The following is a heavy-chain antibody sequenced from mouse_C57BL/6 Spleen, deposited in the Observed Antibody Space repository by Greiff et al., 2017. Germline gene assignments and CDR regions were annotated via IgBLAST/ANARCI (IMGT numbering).Heavy chain of an antibody. D-gene: IGHD1-1*01. V-gene: IGHV5-9-1*02. CDR1: GFTFSSYA. Sequence: EVQVVESGEGLVKPGGSLKLSCAASGFTFSSYAMSWVRQTPEKRLEWVAYISSGGDYIYYADTVKGRFTISRDNARNTLYLQMSSLKSEDTAMYYCTRGGYGSSFYYAMDYWGQGTSVTVSS. CDR2: ISSGGDYI. J-gene: IGHJ4*01. CDR3: TRGGYGSSFYYAMDY.